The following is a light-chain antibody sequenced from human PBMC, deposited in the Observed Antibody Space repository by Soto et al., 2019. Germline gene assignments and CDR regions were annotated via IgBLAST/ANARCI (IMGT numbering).Light chain of an antibody. Sequence: DIVMTQSPDSLAVSLGERATINCKSSQSVLYSPNNKNYLAWYQHKPGQPPRLLVYWASTRESGVPDRFSGSGSGTDFTLTISSLQAEDVAVYYCQQSYGTPRTLGQGTKVDIK. CDR3: QQSYGTPRT. J-gene: IGKJ1*01. V-gene: IGKV4-1*01. CDR2: WAS. CDR1: QSVLYSPNNKNY.